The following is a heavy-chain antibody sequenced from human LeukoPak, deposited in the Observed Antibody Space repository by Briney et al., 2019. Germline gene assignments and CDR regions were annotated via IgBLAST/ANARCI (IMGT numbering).Heavy chain of an antibody. CDR1: GFTFSKYG. D-gene: IGHD3-9*01. V-gene: IGHV3-30*02. CDR3: VRDTITYDIFTGSPDY. CDR2: IRYDGSTE. Sequence: GEPLRLSCEVSGFTFSKYGMHWVRQAPGKGLEWVSTIRYDGSTEYYADSVRGRFTISRDNSGNTLFLQMNSLGAEDTAVYYCVRDTITYDIFTGSPDYWGQGTLVIVSS. J-gene: IGHJ4*02.